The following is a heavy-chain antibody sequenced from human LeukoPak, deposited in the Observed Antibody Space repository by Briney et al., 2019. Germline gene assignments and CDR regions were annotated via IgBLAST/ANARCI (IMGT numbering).Heavy chain of an antibody. D-gene: IGHD1-26*01. J-gene: IGHJ4*02. CDR1: GFTFSSFE. CDR3: ARKVLSGSRYFDY. V-gene: IGHV3-48*03. CDR2: ITSSASTI. Sequence: GGSLRLSCAASGFTFSSFEMNWVRQAPGKGLEWISYITSSASTIYYAESVKGRFTISRDNAKNSLFLQMNSLRAEDTAVYYCARKVLSGSRYFDYWGQGALVTVSS.